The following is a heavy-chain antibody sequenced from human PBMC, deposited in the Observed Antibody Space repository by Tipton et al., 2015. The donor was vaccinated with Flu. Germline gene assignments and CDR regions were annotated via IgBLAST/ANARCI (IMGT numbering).Heavy chain of an antibody. CDR2: INHSGTT. CDR1: GGSFSAYY. V-gene: IGHV4-34*01. J-gene: IGHJ4*02. CDR3: ARSPGYYFDY. Sequence: TLSLTCAVYGGSFSAYYWSWIRQPPGKGLEWVGEINHSGTTNYNPSLTSRVTISADTSKKQFSLKLNSVTAADTAVYYCARSPGYYFDYWGQGTLVTVSS.